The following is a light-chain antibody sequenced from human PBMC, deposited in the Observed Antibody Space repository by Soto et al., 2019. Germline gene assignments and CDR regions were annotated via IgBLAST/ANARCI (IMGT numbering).Light chain of an antibody. CDR2: QDS. V-gene: IGLV3-1*01. CDR3: QAWDSSTPPVV. J-gene: IGLJ2*01. CDR1: KLGDKY. Sequence: SYELTQPPSVPVSPGQTASITCSGDKLGDKYACWYQQKPGQSPVLVIYQDSKRPSGIPERFSGSNSGNTATLTISGTQAMDEADYYCQAWDSSTPPVVFGGGTKLTVL.